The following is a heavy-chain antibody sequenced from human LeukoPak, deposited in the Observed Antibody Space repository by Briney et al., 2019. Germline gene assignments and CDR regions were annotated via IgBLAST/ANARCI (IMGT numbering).Heavy chain of an antibody. CDR1: GFTVSSNY. D-gene: IGHD6-19*01. CDR3: ARAYSSGWYVSYYFDY. V-gene: IGHV3-53*01. J-gene: IGHJ4*02. Sequence: GGSLRLSCAASGFTVSSNYMSWVRQAPGKGLEWVSVIYSGGSTYYADSVKGRFTISRDKSKNTLYLQMNSLRAEDTAVYYCARAYSSGWYVSYYFDYWGQGTLVTVSS. CDR2: IYSGGST.